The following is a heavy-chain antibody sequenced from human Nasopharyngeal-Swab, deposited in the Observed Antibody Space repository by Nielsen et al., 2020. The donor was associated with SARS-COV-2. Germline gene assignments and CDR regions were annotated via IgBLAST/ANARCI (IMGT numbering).Heavy chain of an antibody. Sequence: GALRLSCAASGFTFNNYNFNWVRQAPGKGLEWVSSISSSSYIYYADSVKGRFTISRDNAKNSLYLQMNSLRAEDTAVYYCARDGLDYDFWSAYFMDVWGQGTTVTVSS. J-gene: IGHJ6*02. CDR2: ISSSSYI. V-gene: IGHV3-21*01. CDR3: ARDGLDYDFWSAYFMDV. CDR1: GFTFNNYN. D-gene: IGHD3-3*01.